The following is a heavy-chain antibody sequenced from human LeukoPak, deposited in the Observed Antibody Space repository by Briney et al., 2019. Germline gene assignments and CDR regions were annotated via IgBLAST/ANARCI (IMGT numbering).Heavy chain of an antibody. Sequence: ASVKVSCKASGYTFTSYDINWVRQATGQGLEWMGWMNPNSGNTGYAQKFQGRVTITRNTSISTAYMKLSSLRSEDTAVYYCAREVSVMDAFDIWGQGTMVTVSS. CDR1: GYTFTSYD. D-gene: IGHD2-21*01. J-gene: IGHJ3*02. CDR3: AREVSVMDAFDI. V-gene: IGHV1-8*03. CDR2: MNPNSGNT.